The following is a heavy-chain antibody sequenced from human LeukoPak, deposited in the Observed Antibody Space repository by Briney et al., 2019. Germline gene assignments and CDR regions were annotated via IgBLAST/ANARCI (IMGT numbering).Heavy chain of an antibody. CDR1: GSSFTTYW. Sequence: GESLRLSCAASGSSFTTYWMSWVRQAPGKGLEWVANINQYGTEKYYLDSVKGRFTISRDNAKNSLSLQMNSLRVEDTAVYYCAKLAKYFYGSETYYFFEHWGQGTPVTASS. CDR3: AKLAKYFYGSETYYFFEH. J-gene: IGHJ4*02. D-gene: IGHD3-10*01. CDR2: INQYGTEK. V-gene: IGHV3-7*01.